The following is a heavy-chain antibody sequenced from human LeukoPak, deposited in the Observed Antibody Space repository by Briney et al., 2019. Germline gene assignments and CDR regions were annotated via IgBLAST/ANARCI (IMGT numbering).Heavy chain of an antibody. CDR2: ISYDGSNK. V-gene: IGHV3-30-3*01. J-gene: IGHJ4*02. CDR3: ARGFHYYDSSGYYFDY. Sequence: GGSLRLSCAASGFTFSSYAMHWVRQAPGKGLEWVAVISYDGSNKYYADSVKGRFTISRDNSKNTLYLQMNSLRAEDTAVYYCARGFHYYDSSGYYFDYWGQGTLVTVSS. D-gene: IGHD3-22*01. CDR1: GFTFSSYA.